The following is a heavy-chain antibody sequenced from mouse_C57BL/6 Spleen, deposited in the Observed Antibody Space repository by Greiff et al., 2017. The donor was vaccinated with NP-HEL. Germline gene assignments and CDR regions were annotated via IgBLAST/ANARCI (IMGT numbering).Heavy chain of an antibody. Sequence: EVKVVESEGGLVQPGSSMKLSCTASGFTFSDYYMAWVRQVPEKGLEWVANINYDGSSTYYLDSLKSRFIISRDNAKNILYLQMSSLKSEDTATYYCAREGLTTGYAMDYWGQGTSVTVSS. D-gene: IGHD2-12*01. V-gene: IGHV5-16*01. CDR2: INYDGSST. CDR3: AREGLTTGYAMDY. J-gene: IGHJ4*01. CDR1: GFTFSDYY.